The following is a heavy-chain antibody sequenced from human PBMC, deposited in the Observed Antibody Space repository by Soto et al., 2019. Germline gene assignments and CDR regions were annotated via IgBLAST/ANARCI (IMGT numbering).Heavy chain of an antibody. V-gene: IGHV4-59*01. D-gene: IGHD6-13*01. CDR1: GGSISSNY. CDR2: VYNSGST. CDR3: ARYRREAVAGYTLDN. J-gene: IGHJ4*02. Sequence: PSETLSLTCTVFGGSISSNYWTWIRQPPGKGLEWIGYVYNSGSTNYNPSLKSRVTISEDTSKSQFSLKVNSMTAADTAVYCCARYRREAVAGYTLDNWGQGILVTVSP.